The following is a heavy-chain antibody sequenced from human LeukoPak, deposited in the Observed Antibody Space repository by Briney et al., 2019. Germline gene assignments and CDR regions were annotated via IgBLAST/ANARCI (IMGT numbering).Heavy chain of an antibody. CDR3: ARDPYGSGGYYDY. V-gene: IGHV3-7*01. CDR1: GFTFSSNW. Sequence: PGGSLRLSCGASGFTFSSNWMSWVRQAPGKGLEWVANIKQDGSEKYYVDSVKGRFTISRDNAKNSLYLQMNSLRAEDTAAYYCARDPYGSGGYYDYWGQGTLVTVSS. J-gene: IGHJ4*02. CDR2: IKQDGSEK. D-gene: IGHD3-10*01.